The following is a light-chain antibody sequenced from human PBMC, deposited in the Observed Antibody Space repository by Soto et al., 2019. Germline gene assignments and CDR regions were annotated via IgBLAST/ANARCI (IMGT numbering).Light chain of an antibody. V-gene: IGLV2-11*01. Sequence: QSALTQPRSVSGSPGQSVAISCTGTSRDIEAYDYVSWYQQHPGKAPKLIISEVNKRPSGVSYRFSGSKSGNTASLTISGLQGEDEADYYCQSYDSSLSGDVFGTGTKLTVL. CDR2: EVN. CDR1: SRDIEAYDY. CDR3: QSYDSSLSGDV. J-gene: IGLJ1*01.